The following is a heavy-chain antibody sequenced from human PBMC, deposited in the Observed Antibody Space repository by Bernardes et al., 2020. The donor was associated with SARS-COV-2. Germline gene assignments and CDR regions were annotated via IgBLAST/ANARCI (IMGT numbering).Heavy chain of an antibody. V-gene: IGHV3-48*01. J-gene: IGHJ2*01. CDR3: ARGWRENSFDY. Sequence: GGSLRLSCVGSGFIFTTYSMSWVRQAPGKGLEWLLFISSGGDTIHDADSVRGRFTVSRDDAKNSVYLQMNSLRAEDTAVYYCARGWRENSFDYWGRGTLVTVSS. CDR2: ISSGGDTI. CDR1: GFIFTTYS. D-gene: IGHD3-9*01.